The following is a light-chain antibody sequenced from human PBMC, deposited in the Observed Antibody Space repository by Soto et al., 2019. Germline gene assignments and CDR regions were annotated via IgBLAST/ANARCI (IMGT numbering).Light chain of an antibody. CDR1: QTIRSNY. CDR3: QQYGSSPWT. Sequence: ETVLTQSPGTLSLSPGERATLSCRASQTIRSNYLAWYRQTPGQAPRLLIYGASNRATGIADRFSGSGSGTDFTLIIRRLEPEDFALYSCQQYGSSPWTFGQGTKMDIK. J-gene: IGKJ1*01. V-gene: IGKV3-20*01. CDR2: GAS.